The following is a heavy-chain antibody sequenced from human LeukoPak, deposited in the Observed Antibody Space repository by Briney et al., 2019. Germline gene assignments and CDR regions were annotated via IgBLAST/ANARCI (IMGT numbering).Heavy chain of an antibody. D-gene: IGHD3-22*01. CDR1: GGSFSGYY. CDR2: INHSGST. Sequence: PSETQSLTCAVYGGSFSGYYWSWIRQPPGKGLEWIGEINHSGSTNYNPSLKSRVTISVDTSKNQFSLKLSSVTAADTAVYYCARGQRIVVGNHDAFDIWGQGTMVTVSS. CDR3: ARGQRIVVGNHDAFDI. J-gene: IGHJ3*02. V-gene: IGHV4-34*01.